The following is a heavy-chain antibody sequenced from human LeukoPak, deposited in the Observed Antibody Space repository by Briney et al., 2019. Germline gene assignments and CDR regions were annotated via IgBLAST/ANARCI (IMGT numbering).Heavy chain of an antibody. CDR2: INHSGST. V-gene: IGHV4-34*01. Sequence: SETLSLTCAVYGGSFSGYYWSWIRRPPGKGLEWIGEINHSGSTNYNPSLKSRVTISVDTSKNQFSLKLSSVTAADTAVYYCARHGGSYSFDYWGQGTLVTVSS. CDR3: ARHGGSYSFDY. J-gene: IGHJ4*02. CDR1: GGSFSGYY. D-gene: IGHD1-26*01.